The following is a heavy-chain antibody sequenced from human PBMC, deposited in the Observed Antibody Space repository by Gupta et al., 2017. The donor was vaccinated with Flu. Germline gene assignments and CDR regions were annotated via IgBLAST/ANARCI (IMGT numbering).Heavy chain of an antibody. V-gene: IGHV3-9*01. CDR1: GFTFEAYT. Sequence: EVKLVESGGGLVQPGRSPRLSCAASGFTFEAYTMLWVRQPPGKGLEWVGGINWRTGEIGYAASVRGRFSISRDNANSFLYLQMNSLKIEDTAFYYCVRGGSSARYEGDYWGQGTLVTVSS. CDR3: VRGGSSARYEGDY. CDR2: INWRTGEI. J-gene: IGHJ4*02. D-gene: IGHD6-19*01.